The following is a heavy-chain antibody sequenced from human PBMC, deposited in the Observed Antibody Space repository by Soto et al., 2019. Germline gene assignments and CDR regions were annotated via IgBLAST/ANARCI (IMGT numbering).Heavy chain of an antibody. J-gene: IGHJ4*02. CDR3: ARDISNVYNSY. CDR2: INKDGSVT. CDR1: GFTLGDYW. D-gene: IGHD1-20*01. Sequence: EVQLVESGGGLIQPGGSLKLSCTASGFTLGDYWMHWVRQIPGKGLVWVSRINKDGSVTNYAESVTGRFTISRDNAKNTLFLQMNSLRADDTAVYYCARDISNVYNSYWGQGTLVTVSS. V-gene: IGHV3-74*01.